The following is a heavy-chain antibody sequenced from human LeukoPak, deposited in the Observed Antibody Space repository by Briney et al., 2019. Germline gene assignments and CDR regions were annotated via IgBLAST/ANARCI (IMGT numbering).Heavy chain of an antibody. CDR1: GGSFSGYY. Sequence: PSETLSLTCAVYGGSFSGYYWGWIRQPPGKGLEWIGTIYYSGSTYYNPSLKSRVTISVDTSKSQFSLKLSSVTAADTAVYYCARVPTVTFFDYWGQGTLVTVSS. V-gene: IGHV4-34*01. D-gene: IGHD4-17*01. J-gene: IGHJ4*02. CDR3: ARVPTVTFFDY. CDR2: IYYSGST.